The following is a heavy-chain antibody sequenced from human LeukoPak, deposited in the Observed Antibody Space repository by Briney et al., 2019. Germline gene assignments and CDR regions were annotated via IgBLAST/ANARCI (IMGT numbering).Heavy chain of an antibody. D-gene: IGHD6-13*01. CDR3: ARVSSSWYWFDP. CDR1: GGSISSGSYY. CDR2: IYTSGST. J-gene: IGHJ5*02. Sequence: SQTLSLTCTVSGGSISSGSYYWSWIRQPAGKGLEWIGRIYTSGSTNYNPSLKSRVTISVDTSKNQFSLKLSSVTAADTAAYYCARVSSSWYWFDPWGQGTLVTVSS. V-gene: IGHV4-61*02.